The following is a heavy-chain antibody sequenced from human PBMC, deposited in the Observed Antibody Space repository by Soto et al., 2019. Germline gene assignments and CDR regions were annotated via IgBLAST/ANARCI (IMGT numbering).Heavy chain of an antibody. CDR3: ARTNYDFWSGPFMDV. J-gene: IGHJ6*02. Sequence: SETLSLTCTVSGGSISSCYWSWIRQPPGKGLEWIGYIYYSGSTNYNPSLKSRVTISVDTSKNQFSLKLSSVTAADTAVYYCARTNYDFWSGPFMDVWGQGPTVTVSS. CDR1: GGSISSCY. D-gene: IGHD3-3*01. V-gene: IGHV4-59*01. CDR2: IYYSGST.